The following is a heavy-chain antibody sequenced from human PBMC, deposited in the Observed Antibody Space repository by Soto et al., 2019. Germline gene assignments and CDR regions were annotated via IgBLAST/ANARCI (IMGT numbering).Heavy chain of an antibody. CDR2: ISGSGGSI. Sequence: EVQLLESGGGLVQPGGSLRLSCAASGFTCSTYAMNWVRQAPGNGLEWVSAISGSGGSIHYAHSVNGRFTISRDNSKNTLYLQMNSLRDEDTAVYHCVKGYWKGDVWGQGTTVTVSS. CDR3: VKGYWKGDV. V-gene: IGHV3-23*01. J-gene: IGHJ6*02. CDR1: GFTCSTYA. D-gene: IGHD1-1*01.